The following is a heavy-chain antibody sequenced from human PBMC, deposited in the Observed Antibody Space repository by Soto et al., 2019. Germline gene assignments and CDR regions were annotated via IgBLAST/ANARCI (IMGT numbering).Heavy chain of an antibody. V-gene: IGHV6-1*01. CDR3: AGVPWFRGMDV. CDR2: TYYRSKWSH. Sequence: QVQLQQSGPGLVKPSQTLSLTCAISGDSVSSDSAAWIWIRQSPSRGLEWLGRTYYRSKWSHDYALSVKSRIAINPDTSKNQFSLHLYSVTPEDTAVYYCAGVPWFRGMDVWGQGTPVTVSS. CDR1: GDSVSSDSAA. D-gene: IGHD3-10*01. J-gene: IGHJ6*02.